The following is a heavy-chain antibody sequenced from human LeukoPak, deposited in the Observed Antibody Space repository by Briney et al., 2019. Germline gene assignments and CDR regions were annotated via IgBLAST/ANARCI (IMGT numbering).Heavy chain of an antibody. CDR3: ARDSAQASSPFDY. CDR2: IYSGGST. V-gene: IGHV3-66*01. J-gene: IGHJ4*02. CDR1: GFTVSSNY. D-gene: IGHD2-2*01. Sequence: TGGSLRLSCAASGFTVSSNYMSWVREAPGKGLEWVSVIYSGGSTYYADSVKGRFTISRDNSKNTLYLQMNSLRAEDTAVYYCARDSAQASSPFDYWGQGTLVTVSS.